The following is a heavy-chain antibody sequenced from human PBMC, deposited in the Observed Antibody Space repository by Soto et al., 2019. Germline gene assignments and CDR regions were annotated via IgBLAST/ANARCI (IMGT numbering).Heavy chain of an antibody. CDR3: VRESTTSGPNWFDT. Sequence: LSLTCSVSGGSINSGRSSWNWIRQSPGKGLEWIAYIYHSGSTYYNPSLKSRVTISVDRSENQFSLKLTSVTAADTAVYYCVRESTTSGPNWFDTWGPGILVTVSS. CDR2: IYHSGST. V-gene: IGHV4-30-2*06. D-gene: IGHD1-1*01. J-gene: IGHJ5*02. CDR1: GGSINSGRSS.